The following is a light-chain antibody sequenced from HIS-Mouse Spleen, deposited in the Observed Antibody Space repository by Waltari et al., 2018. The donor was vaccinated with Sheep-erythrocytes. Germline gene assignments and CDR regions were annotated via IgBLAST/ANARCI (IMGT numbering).Light chain of an antibody. CDR3: QAWDSSTAWV. Sequence: SYELTQPPSVSVSPGHTASITCSGDKLGDKYACWYQQKPGQSPVLVIYQDSKRPSGNPERSSGSNAGNTATLTISGTQAMDEADYYCQAWDSSTAWVFGGGTKLTVL. CDR1: KLGDKY. CDR2: QDS. J-gene: IGLJ3*02. V-gene: IGLV3-1*01.